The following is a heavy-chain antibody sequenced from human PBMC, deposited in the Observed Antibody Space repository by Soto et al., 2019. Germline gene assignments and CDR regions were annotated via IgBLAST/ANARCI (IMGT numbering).Heavy chain of an antibody. CDR3: ASANILSSKNRFDY. D-gene: IGHD3-9*01. Sequence: PSETLSLTCAVYGGSFSGYYWSWIRQPPGKGLEWIGEINHSGSTNYNPSLKSRVTISVDTSKNQFSLKLSSVTAADTAVYYCASANILSSKNRFDYWGQGTLVTVSS. J-gene: IGHJ4*02. CDR2: INHSGST. CDR1: GGSFSGYY. V-gene: IGHV4-34*01.